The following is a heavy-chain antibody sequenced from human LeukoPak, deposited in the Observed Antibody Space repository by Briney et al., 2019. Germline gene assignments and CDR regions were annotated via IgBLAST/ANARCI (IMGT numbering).Heavy chain of an antibody. CDR1: GGSISSSSYY. D-gene: IGHD3-22*01. J-gene: IGHJ4*02. CDR3: AGLTTYYYDSSGYRF. CDR2: IYYSGST. Sequence: TSETLSLTCTVSGGSISSSSYYWCWIRQPPGKGLERIGSIYYSGSTYYNPSLKSRVTISVDTSKNQFSLKLSSVTAADTPVYYCAGLTTYYYDSSGYRFWGQGTLVTVSS. V-gene: IGHV4-39*01.